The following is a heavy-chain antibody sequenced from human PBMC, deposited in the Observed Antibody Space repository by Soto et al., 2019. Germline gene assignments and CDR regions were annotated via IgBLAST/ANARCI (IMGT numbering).Heavy chain of an antibody. Sequence: EVQLVESGGGLVKPGESLRLSCAASGFTFSSYTMNWVRQAPGKGLELVSLISSSSSYIYYADSVKGRFTLSRDNAKNSLYLQMNSLRGEDTAVYYCAREDYGSGGHGMDVWGQGTTVTVSS. J-gene: IGHJ6*02. D-gene: IGHD3-10*01. V-gene: IGHV3-21*05. CDR3: AREDYGSGGHGMDV. CDR2: ISSSSSYI. CDR1: GFTFSSYT.